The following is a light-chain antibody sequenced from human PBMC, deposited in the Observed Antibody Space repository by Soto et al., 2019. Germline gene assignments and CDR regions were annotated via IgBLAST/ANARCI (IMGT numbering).Light chain of an antibody. CDR2: DAS. V-gene: IGKV3-11*01. Sequence: EIVMTQSPATLSVSPGERATLSCRASQSFRSSLAWYQQQPGQAPRLLIFDASNRATGIPPRFSGSGSGTDFTLTINSLEPEDFVVYYCQQRSNWPGTFGQGTKVDIK. CDR3: QQRSNWPGT. J-gene: IGKJ1*01. CDR1: QSFRSS.